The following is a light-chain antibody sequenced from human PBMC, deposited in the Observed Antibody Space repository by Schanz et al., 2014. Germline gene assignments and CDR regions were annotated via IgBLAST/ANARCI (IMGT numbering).Light chain of an antibody. CDR1: SSDVGGYNY. J-gene: IGLJ3*02. CDR3: ISYTSSRTKGV. CDR2: DVS. Sequence: QSALTQPASVSGSPGQSITISCPGTSSDVGGYNYVTWYQQYPGKAPKVIIYDVSDRPSGVSNRFSGSKSGNTASLTISGLQPEDEADYYCISYTSSRTKGVFGGGTKLTVL. V-gene: IGLV2-14*03.